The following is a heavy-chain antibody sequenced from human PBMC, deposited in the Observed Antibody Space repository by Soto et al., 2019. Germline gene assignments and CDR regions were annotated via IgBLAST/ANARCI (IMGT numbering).Heavy chain of an antibody. Sequence: PGGSLRLSCTASGFTFSSYAMHWVRQAPGKGLEWVAVISYDGSNKYYADSVKGRFTISRDNSKNTLYLQMSSLRAEDTAVYYCARFIPPHPWSQGSLVTVSS. CDR3: ARFIPPHP. V-gene: IGHV3-30-3*01. CDR2: ISYDGSNK. J-gene: IGHJ5*02. CDR1: GFTFSSYA.